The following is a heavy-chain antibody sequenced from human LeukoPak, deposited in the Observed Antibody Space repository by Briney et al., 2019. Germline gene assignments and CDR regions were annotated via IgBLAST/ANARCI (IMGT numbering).Heavy chain of an antibody. CDR3: ARQTGSGLFTLP. V-gene: IGHV4-39*01. CDR2: IYYSGST. D-gene: IGHD3/OR15-3a*01. Sequence: SETLSLTCTVSGGSISSSSYYWGWIRQPPGKGLEWIGSIYYSGSTNYNASLKSRVTISIDASKNQISLRLTSVTATDTAMYYCARQTGSGLFTLPGGQGTLVTVSS. J-gene: IGHJ4*02. CDR1: GGSISSSSYY.